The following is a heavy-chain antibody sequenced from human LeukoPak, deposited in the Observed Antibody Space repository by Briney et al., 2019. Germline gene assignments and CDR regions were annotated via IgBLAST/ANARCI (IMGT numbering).Heavy chain of an antibody. V-gene: IGHV4-39*07. CDR2: IYYSGST. CDR1: GGSISSSSYY. Sequence: SETLSLTCTVSGGSISSSSYYWGWIRQPPGKGLEWIGSIYYSGSTYYNPSLKSRVTISVDTSKNQFSLKLSSVTAADTAVYYCARDKLKGGENWFDPWGQGTLVTVSS. J-gene: IGHJ5*02. CDR3: ARDKLKGGENWFDP. D-gene: IGHD3-16*01.